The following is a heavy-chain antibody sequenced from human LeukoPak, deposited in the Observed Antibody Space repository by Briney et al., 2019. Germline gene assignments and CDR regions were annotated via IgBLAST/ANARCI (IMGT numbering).Heavy chain of an antibody. Sequence: PGGSLRLSCAASGFTSSDYTMNWARQAPGKGLEWVSGISVSDDSTYYADSVKGRFTMSRDNSNNMLYLQMNSLRAEDTAVYYCAKDRFCSSTNCPYDQWGQGALVTVSS. CDR2: ISVSDDST. V-gene: IGHV3-23*01. J-gene: IGHJ5*02. CDR3: AKDRFCSSTNCPYDQ. D-gene: IGHD2-2*01. CDR1: GFTSSDYT.